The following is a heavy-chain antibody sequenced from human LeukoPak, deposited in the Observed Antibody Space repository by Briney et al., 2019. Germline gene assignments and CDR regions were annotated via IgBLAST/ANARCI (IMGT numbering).Heavy chain of an antibody. CDR3: ARGGYYYYYYMDV. J-gene: IGHJ6*03. Sequence: GGSLRLSCAASGFTFGSHGMTWVRQAPGKGLEWVSSISGNGDTTYYADSVKGRFTISRDNSKNTLYLQMNSLRAEDTAVYYCARGGYYYYYYMDVWGKGTTVTISS. CDR2: ISGNGDTT. V-gene: IGHV3-23*01. D-gene: IGHD3-16*01. CDR1: GFTFGSHG.